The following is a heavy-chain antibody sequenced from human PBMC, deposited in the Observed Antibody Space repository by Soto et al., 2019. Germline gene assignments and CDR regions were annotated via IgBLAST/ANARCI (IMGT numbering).Heavy chain of an antibody. D-gene: IGHD3-10*01. J-gene: IGHJ6*02. V-gene: IGHV4-34*01. CDR3: AREPSGSYLVRYYYYYGMDV. CDR1: GGSFSGYY. CDR2: INHSGST. Sequence: SETLSLTCAVYGGSFSGYYWSWIRQPPGKGLEWIGEINHSGSTNYNPSLKSRVTISVDTSKNQFSLKLSSVTAADTAVYYCAREPSGSYLVRYYYYYGMDVWGQGTTVTVSS.